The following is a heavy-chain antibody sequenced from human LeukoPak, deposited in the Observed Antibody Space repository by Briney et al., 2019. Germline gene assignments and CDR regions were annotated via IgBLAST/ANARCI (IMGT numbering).Heavy chain of an antibody. Sequence: PSETLSLTCTVSGGSISSSSYYWGWIRQPPGKGLEWIGSMYSSGSTYYNPSLKSRVTISVDTSKNQFSLKLSSVTAADTAVYYCARSERYYFDYWGQGTLVTVSS. J-gene: IGHJ4*02. D-gene: IGHD5-24*01. CDR1: GGSISSSSYY. CDR2: MYSSGST. V-gene: IGHV4-39*01. CDR3: ARSERYYFDY.